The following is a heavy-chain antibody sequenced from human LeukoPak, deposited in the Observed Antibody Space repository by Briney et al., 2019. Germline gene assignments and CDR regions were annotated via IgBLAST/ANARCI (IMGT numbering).Heavy chain of an antibody. CDR3: ARGSSGSIPYYFDY. J-gene: IGHJ4*02. Sequence: PGGSLRLSCAASGFTFSSYSMNWVRQAPGKGLEWVSSISSSGSYIYYADSVKGRFTISRDNAKNSLYLQMNSLRAEDTAVYYCARGSSGSIPYYFDYWGQGTLVTVSS. CDR1: GFTFSSYS. D-gene: IGHD3-22*01. V-gene: IGHV3-21*01. CDR2: ISSSGSYI.